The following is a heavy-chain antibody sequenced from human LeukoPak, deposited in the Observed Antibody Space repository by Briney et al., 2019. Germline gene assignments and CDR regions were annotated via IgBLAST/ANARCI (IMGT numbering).Heavy chain of an antibody. Sequence: SETLSLTCTVSGGSISSYYWSWIRQPAGKGLEWIGRIYTSGSTNYNPSLKSRVTISVDTSKNQFSLKLSSVTAADTAVYYCARDRETYYYYYMDVWGKGTTVTVSS. CDR3: ARDRETYYYYYMDV. V-gene: IGHV4-4*07. CDR2: IYTSGST. CDR1: GGSISSYY. J-gene: IGHJ6*03. D-gene: IGHD5-24*01.